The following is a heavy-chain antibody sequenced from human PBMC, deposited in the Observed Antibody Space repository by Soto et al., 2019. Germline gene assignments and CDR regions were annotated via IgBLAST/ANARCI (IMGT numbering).Heavy chain of an antibody. D-gene: IGHD6-25*01. J-gene: IGHJ4*02. CDR2: ISSSSSYI. V-gene: IGHV3-21*01. CDR1: GFTFSSYS. CDR3: ARETYSSGGFDY. Sequence: EVQLVESGGGLVKPGGSLRLSCAASGFTFSSYSMNWVRQAPGKGLEWVSSISSSSSYIYYADSVKGRFTISRDNAKNSLYLQMNSLRAEDTAVYYCARETYSSGGFDYWGQGTLVTVSS.